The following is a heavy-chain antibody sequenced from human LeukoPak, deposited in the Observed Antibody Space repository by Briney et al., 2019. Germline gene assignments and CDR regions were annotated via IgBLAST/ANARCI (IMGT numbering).Heavy chain of an antibody. CDR3: ARGSSPTVTKDYYYGMDV. D-gene: IGHD4-17*01. CDR2: IYSGGST. J-gene: IGHJ6*02. V-gene: IGHV3-66*01. CDR1: GDSISTTDYY. Sequence: PSETLSLTCTVSGDSISTTDYYWSWVRQAPGKGLEWVSVIYSGGSTYYADSVKGRFTISRDNSKNTLYLQMNSLRAEDTAVYYCARGSSPTVTKDYYYGMDVWGQGTTVTVSS.